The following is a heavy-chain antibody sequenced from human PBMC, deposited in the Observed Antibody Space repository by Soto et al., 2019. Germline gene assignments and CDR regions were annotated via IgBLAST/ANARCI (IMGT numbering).Heavy chain of an antibody. J-gene: IGHJ4*01. CDR1: GYTFSNYW. D-gene: IGHD2-8*01. CDR2: IYPDDSNT. V-gene: IGHV5-51*01. Sequence: GESLKISCKGSGYTFSNYWIGWVRQMPGKGPEWMGFIYPDDSNTRYSPAFQGQVTISVDKSISTAYLQWSSLRASDSALYYCARQYCTNGVCYSGYDYWG. CDR3: ARQYCTNGVCYSGYDY.